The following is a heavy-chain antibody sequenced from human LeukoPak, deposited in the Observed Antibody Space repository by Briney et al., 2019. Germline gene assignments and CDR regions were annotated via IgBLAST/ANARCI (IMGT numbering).Heavy chain of an antibody. CDR3: ARDRPPGASGLFDY. D-gene: IGHD3-10*01. Sequence: GGSLRLSCAASGFTFSDYYMSWIRQAPGKGLEWISYISSSSYTKYADSVKGRFTISRDNAKNSLYLQMNSLRAEDTAVYYCARDRPPGASGLFDYWGQGTLVTVSS. CDR2: ISSSSYT. J-gene: IGHJ4*02. V-gene: IGHV3-11*06. CDR1: GFTFSDYY.